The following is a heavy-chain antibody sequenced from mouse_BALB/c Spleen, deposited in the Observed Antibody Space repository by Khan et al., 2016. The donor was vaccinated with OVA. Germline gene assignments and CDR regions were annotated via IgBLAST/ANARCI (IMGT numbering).Heavy chain of an antibody. D-gene: IGHD2-14*01. Sequence: EVQLVESGGDLVKPGGSLKLSCAVSGFTFSSYVMSWVRQTPEKRLEWVASISSCGTTAYPDNVKGRFTISRDNARNIMYLQMSSLRSEDTAMYYCARDAYRYDEYYFDDWGQGTSLSVSS. CDR3: ARDAYRYDEYYFDD. V-gene: IGHV5-6-5*01. CDR2: ISSCGTT. CDR1: GFTFSSYV. J-gene: IGHJ2*02.